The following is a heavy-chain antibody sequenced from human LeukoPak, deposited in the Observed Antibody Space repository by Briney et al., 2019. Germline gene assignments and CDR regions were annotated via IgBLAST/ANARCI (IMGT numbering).Heavy chain of an antibody. D-gene: IGHD3-22*01. J-gene: IGHJ3*02. Sequence: SETLSLTCAVYGGSVSGYYWSWIRQPAGKGLEWIGRISSSGSTNYNPSLKSRVTTSVDTSKNQFSLKLSSVTAADTAVYFCARGPYSYDSSCAFDIWGQGTMVTVSS. CDR3: ARGPYSYDSSCAFDI. V-gene: IGHV4-59*10. CDR1: GGSVSGYY. CDR2: ISSSGST.